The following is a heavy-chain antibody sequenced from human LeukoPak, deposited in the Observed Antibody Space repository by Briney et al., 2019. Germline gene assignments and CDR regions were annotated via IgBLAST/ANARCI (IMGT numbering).Heavy chain of an antibody. CDR3: ARAAGDSSGYYFDY. CDR1: GFTFSSYG. Sequence: PGGSLRLSCASSGFTFSSYGMHWVRQAPGKGLEGVAVIWYDGSNKYYADSVKGRFTISRNNSKNTLYLQMNSLRAEDTAVYYCARAAGDSSGYYFDYWGQGTLVTVSS. D-gene: IGHD3-22*01. CDR2: IWYDGSNK. V-gene: IGHV3-33*01. J-gene: IGHJ4*02.